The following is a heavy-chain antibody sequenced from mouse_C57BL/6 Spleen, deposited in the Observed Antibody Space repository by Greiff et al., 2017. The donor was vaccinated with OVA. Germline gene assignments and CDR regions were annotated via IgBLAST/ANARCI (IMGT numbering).Heavy chain of an antibody. D-gene: IGHD2-4*01. Sequence: VQLQQSGPGLVQPSQSLSITCTVSGFSLTSYGVHWVRQSPGKGLEWLGVIWSGGSTDYNAAFISRPSISKDNSKSQVFFKMNSLQADDTAIYYCATSYDYDEEGFAYWGQGTLVTVSA. J-gene: IGHJ3*01. V-gene: IGHV2-2*01. CDR1: GFSLTSYG. CDR2: IWSGGST. CDR3: ATSYDYDEEGFAY.